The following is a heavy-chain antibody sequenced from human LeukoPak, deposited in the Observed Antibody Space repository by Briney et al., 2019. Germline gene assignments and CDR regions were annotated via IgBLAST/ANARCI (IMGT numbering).Heavy chain of an antibody. Sequence: PGGSLRLSCAASGFTFSSYGMHWVRQAPGKGLEWVAVIWYDGSNKYYADSVKGRFTISRDNSKNTLYLQMNSLRAKDTAVYYCARALNSGSYYGVYYYYGMDVWGQGTTVTVSS. CDR1: GFTFSSYG. D-gene: IGHD1-26*01. V-gene: IGHV3-33*01. J-gene: IGHJ6*02. CDR3: ARALNSGSYYGVYYYYGMDV. CDR2: IWYDGSNK.